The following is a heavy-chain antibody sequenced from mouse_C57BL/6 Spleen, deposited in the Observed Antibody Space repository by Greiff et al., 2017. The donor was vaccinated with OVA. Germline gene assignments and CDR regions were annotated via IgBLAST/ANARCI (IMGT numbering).Heavy chain of an antibody. Sequence: EVQLQQSGAELVKPGASVKLSCTASGFTFKDYYMNWVTQRPEKGLEWIGRIDPEDGGTKYVPKFQGQATITADTSSNTAYLHLSSLTSEDTVVYYCASYGSRWDFDGWGKGTTVTVSS. V-gene: IGHV14-2*01. J-gene: IGHJ1*03. CDR1: GFTFKDYY. CDR2: IDPEDGGT. CDR3: ASYGSRWDFDG. D-gene: IGHD1-1*01.